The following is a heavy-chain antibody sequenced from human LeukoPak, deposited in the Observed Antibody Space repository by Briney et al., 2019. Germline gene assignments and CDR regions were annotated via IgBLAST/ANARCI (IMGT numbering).Heavy chain of an antibody. Sequence: ASETLSLTCTVSGGAISSSSHYWGWIRQPPGKGLEWIGSIYHSGSTNYNPSLKSRVTISVDTSKNQFSLKLSSVTAADTAVYYCARDYDYVWGSYRPYFDHWGQGTLVTVSS. CDR1: GGAISSSSHY. CDR2: IYHSGST. V-gene: IGHV4-39*07. CDR3: ARDYDYVWGSYRPYFDH. J-gene: IGHJ4*02. D-gene: IGHD3-16*02.